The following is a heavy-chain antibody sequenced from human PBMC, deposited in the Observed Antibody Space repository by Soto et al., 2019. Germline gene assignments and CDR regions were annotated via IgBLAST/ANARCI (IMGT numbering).Heavy chain of an antibody. D-gene: IGHD6-13*01. Sequence: GGSLRLSCAASGFTFSSYAISWVRQAPGKGLEWVSAISGSGGSTYYADSVKGRFTISRDNSKNTLYLQMNSLRAEDTAVYYCAKEGGYSSSWYENWFAPWGQGTLVTVSS. CDR3: AKEGGYSSSWYENWFAP. V-gene: IGHV3-23*01. CDR1: GFTFSSYA. CDR2: ISGSGGST. J-gene: IGHJ5*02.